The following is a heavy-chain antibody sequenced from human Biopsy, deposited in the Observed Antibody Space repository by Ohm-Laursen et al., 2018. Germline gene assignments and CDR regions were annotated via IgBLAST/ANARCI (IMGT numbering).Heavy chain of an antibody. CDR2: INHSGRT. CDR3: VRGVDYYDPYHYYALDV. V-gene: IGHV4-34*01. CDR1: GESFNGYY. Sequence: GTLSLTCAVYGESFNGYYWSWIRQTPGKGLEWNGEINHSGRTNYNPSLKSRVTISVDTSKNQFSRKVRSVTAADTAVYYCVRGVDYYDPYHYYALDVWGQGTTVTVSS. J-gene: IGHJ6*02. D-gene: IGHD3-22*01.